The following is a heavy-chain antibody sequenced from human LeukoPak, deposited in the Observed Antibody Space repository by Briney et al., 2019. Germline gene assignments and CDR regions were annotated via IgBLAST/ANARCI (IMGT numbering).Heavy chain of an antibody. J-gene: IGHJ4*02. CDR2: IRSKTNSYAT. V-gene: IGHV3-73*01. D-gene: IGHD1-26*01. Sequence: GGSLRLSCAASGFTFSGSAMHWVRQASGKGLEWVGRIRSKTNSYATSYAASVKGRFALSRDDSKNTAYLQMNSLKTEDTAVYYCARATFLSGAYYFDYWGQGTLVTVSS. CDR1: GFTFSGSA. CDR3: ARATFLSGAYYFDY.